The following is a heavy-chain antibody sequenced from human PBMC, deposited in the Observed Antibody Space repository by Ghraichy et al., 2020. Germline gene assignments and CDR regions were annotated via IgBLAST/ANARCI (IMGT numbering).Heavy chain of an antibody. CDR2: ISGSGGST. D-gene: IGHD6-19*01. Sequence: AGSLRLSCAASGFTFSSYAMSWVRQAPGKGLEWVSAISGSGGSTYYADSVKGRFTISRDNSKNTLLLQMNSLRAEDTAVYYCAKDGGSSGWYRDWFDPWGQGTLVTVSS. J-gene: IGHJ5*02. CDR3: AKDGGSSGWYRDWFDP. V-gene: IGHV3-23*01. CDR1: GFTFSSYA.